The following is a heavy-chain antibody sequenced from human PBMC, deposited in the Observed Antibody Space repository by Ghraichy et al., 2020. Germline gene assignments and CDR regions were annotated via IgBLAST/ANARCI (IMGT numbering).Heavy chain of an antibody. D-gene: IGHD2-2*01. CDR1: GFTFSRFG. V-gene: IGHV3-33*01. Sequence: GGSLRLSCAASGFTFSRFGMHWVRQAPGKGLEWVAIIWYDGSKKYYADSVKGRLTISRDNSKNTLYLQMNSRGAEDTAVYDCASGYCTTSSCNDRPWFAPWGQGTLVTVSS. J-gene: IGHJ5*02. CDR3: ASGYCTTSSCNDRPWFAP. CDR2: IWYDGSKK.